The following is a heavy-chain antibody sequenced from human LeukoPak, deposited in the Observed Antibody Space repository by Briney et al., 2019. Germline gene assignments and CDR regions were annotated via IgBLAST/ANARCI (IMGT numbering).Heavy chain of an antibody. CDR1: GYTFTTYY. CDR2: INPRGGST. V-gene: IGHV1-46*01. D-gene: IGHD5-18*01. CDR3: ARTWIHEAYNWFDP. J-gene: IGHJ5*02. Sequence: ASVKVSCKASGYTFTTYYMHWVRQAPGQGLEWLGIINPRGGSTSYAQKFQGRVTMTRDMPTSTVYMELSSLRSEDTAVYYCARTWIHEAYNWFDPWGQGTLVTVSS.